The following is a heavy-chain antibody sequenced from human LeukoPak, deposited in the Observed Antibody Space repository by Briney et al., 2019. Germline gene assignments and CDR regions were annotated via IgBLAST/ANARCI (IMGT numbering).Heavy chain of an antibody. V-gene: IGHV1-69*13. J-gene: IGHJ6*03. D-gene: IGHD2-15*01. CDR2: IIPTFGTA. Sequence: SVKVSCKASGGTFSSYAISWVRQAPGQGLEWMGGIIPTFGTANYAQKFQGRVTITADESTSTAYMELSSLRSEDTAVYYCARDEVVVAATGMDVWGKGTTVTVSS. CDR3: ARDEVVVAATGMDV. CDR1: GGTFSSYA.